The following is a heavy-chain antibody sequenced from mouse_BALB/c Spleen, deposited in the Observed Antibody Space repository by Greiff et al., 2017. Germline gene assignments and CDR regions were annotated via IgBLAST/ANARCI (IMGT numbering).Heavy chain of an antibody. CDR1: GFSLTDYG. J-gene: IGHJ4*01. CDR2: IWGGGST. CDR3: AKQHDYDSYYYAMDY. Sequence: QVHVKQSGPGLVAPSQSLSITCTVSGFSLTDYGVSWIRQPPGKGLEWLGVIWGGGSTYYNSALKSRLSISKDNSKSQVFLKMNSLQTDDTAMYYCAKQHDYDSYYYAMDYWGQGTSVTVSS. V-gene: IGHV2-6-5*01. D-gene: IGHD2-4*01.